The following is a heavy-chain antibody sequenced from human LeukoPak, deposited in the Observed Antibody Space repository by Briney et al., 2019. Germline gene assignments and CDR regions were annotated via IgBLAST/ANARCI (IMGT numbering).Heavy chain of an antibody. V-gene: IGHV3-7*01. D-gene: IGHD3-10*01. Sequence: PGGSLGLSCAASGFTFSSYWMSWVRQAPGKGLEWVANIKKDGSEKYYVDSVKGRFTISRDNAKNSLYLQMNSLRAEDTAVYYCARVALGVRVLYYYYMDVWGKGTTVTVSS. CDR1: GFTFSSYW. CDR3: ARVALGVRVLYYYYMDV. J-gene: IGHJ6*03. CDR2: IKKDGSEK.